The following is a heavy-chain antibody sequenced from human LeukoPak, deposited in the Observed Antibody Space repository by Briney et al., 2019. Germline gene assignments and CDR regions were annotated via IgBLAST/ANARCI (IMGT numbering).Heavy chain of an antibody. CDR2: ISGSGGST. CDR3: ARWSQYGSGSYYNRDILNY. D-gene: IGHD3-10*01. V-gene: IGHV3-23*01. Sequence: GGSLRLSCAASGFTFSSYGMSWVRQAPGKGLEWVSAISGSGGSTYYADSVKGRFTISRDNSKNTLYLQMNSLRAEDMAVYYCARWSQYGSGSYYNRDILNYWGQGTLVTVSS. CDR1: GFTFSSYG. J-gene: IGHJ4*02.